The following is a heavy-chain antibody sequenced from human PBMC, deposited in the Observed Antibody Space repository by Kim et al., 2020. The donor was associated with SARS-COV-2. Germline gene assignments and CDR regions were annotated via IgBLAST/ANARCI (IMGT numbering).Heavy chain of an antibody. V-gene: IGHV3-30*18. CDR3: AKDVRNYYDIWGGYYMSWGRDGMDV. CDR2: ISYDGSNK. CDR1: GFTFSSYG. D-gene: IGHD3-3*01. J-gene: IGHJ6*02. Sequence: GGSLRLSCAASGFTFSSYGMHWVRQAPGKGLEWVTIISYDGSNKDYADSVKGRFTISRDNSKNTLYLQMNSLRAEDTAVYYCAKDVRNYYDIWGGYYMSWGRDGMDVWGPGTTVTVSS.